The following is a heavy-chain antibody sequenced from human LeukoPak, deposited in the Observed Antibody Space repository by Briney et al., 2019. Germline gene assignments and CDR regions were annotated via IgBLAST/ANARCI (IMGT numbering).Heavy chain of an antibody. Sequence: GGSLRLSCAASGFTFSNYAMSWVRQAPGKGLEWVSAISGSGGSTYYADSVKGRFTISRDNSKNTLYLQMNSLRAEDTAVYYCARERGYSYGYDQIYYFDYWGQGTLVTVSS. V-gene: IGHV3-23*01. CDR1: GFTFSNYA. CDR2: ISGSGGST. D-gene: IGHD5-18*01. J-gene: IGHJ4*02. CDR3: ARERGYSYGYDQIYYFDY.